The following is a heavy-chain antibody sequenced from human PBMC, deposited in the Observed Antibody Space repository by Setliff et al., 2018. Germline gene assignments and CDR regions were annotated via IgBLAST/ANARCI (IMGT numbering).Heavy chain of an antibody. CDR2: IYTTWST. CDR3: ARVTGFFYVDA. J-gene: IGHJ6*03. D-gene: IGHD3-3*01. V-gene: IGHV4-61*09. Sequence: TLSLTCTVSGGSVGSDFSYWTWIRQSDGKGLEWIGQIYTTWSTNYNPSLKSRVTISLDASKNQFSLRLTSVTAADTAVYYCARVTGFFYVDAWGKGTTVTVLL. CDR1: GGSVGSDFSY.